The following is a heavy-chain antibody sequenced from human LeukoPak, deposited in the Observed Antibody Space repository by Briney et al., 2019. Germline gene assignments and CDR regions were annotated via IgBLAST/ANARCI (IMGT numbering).Heavy chain of an antibody. V-gene: IGHV3-48*02. CDR1: GFTFSSYS. CDR3: ASGAVSYAFDI. Sequence: GSLRLSCAASGFTFSSYSMNWVRQAPGKGLEWVSYISRSSSTIYDADSVKGRFTISRDNAKNSLYLQMNRLRDEDTAVYYCASGAVSYAFDIWGPGKIGSVSS. CDR2: ISRSSSTI. D-gene: IGHD4/OR15-4a*01. J-gene: IGHJ3*02.